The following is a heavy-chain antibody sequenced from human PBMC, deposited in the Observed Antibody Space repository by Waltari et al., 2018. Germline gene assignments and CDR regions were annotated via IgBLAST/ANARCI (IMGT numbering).Heavy chain of an antibody. CDR1: GGTFSSYA. D-gene: IGHD3-22*01. CDR2: IIPIFGTA. J-gene: IGHJ3*02. CDR3: AISTRHYYDSSGYNMGAFDI. Sequence: QVQLVQSGAEVKKPGSSVKVSCKASGGTFSSYAISWVRQAPGQGLEWMGGIIPIFGTANYAQKFQGRVTITADKSTSTAYMELSSLRSEDTAVYYCAISTRHYYDSSGYNMGAFDIWGQGTMVTVSS. V-gene: IGHV1-69*14.